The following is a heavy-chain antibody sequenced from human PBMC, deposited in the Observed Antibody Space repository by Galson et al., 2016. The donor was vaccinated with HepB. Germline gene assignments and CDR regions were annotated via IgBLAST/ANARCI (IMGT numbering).Heavy chain of an antibody. CDR1: GFNFSTFA. CDR3: ANHRG. J-gene: IGHJ4*02. Sequence: SLRLSCAASGFNFSTFAMSWVRQAPGKGLEWISGITGTGGGTYYADSVKGRFTISRDTSKNTLFLQLSRLRAEDTAGFYCANHRGWGQGTLVTGSS. V-gene: IGHV3-23*01. CDR2: ITGTGGGT.